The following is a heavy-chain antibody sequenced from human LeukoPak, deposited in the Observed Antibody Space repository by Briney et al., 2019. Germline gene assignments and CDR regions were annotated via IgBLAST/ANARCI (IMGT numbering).Heavy chain of an antibody. Sequence: SETLSLTCTVSGGSISSYYWSWIRQPAGKGLEWIGRIYTSGSTNYNPSLKSRVTISVDTSKNQFSLKLSSVTAADTAVYYCARSSESYDSSGYYSYYFDYWGQGTLVTVSS. CDR1: GGSISSYY. V-gene: IGHV4-4*07. D-gene: IGHD3-22*01. J-gene: IGHJ4*02. CDR2: IYTSGST. CDR3: ARSSESYDSSGYYSYYFDY.